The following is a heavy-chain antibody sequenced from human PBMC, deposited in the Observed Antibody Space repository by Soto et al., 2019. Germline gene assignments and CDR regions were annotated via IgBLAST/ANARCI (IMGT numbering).Heavy chain of an antibody. CDR1: GYTFTSYD. Sequence: ASVKVSCKASGYTFTSYDINWVRQATGQGLEWMGWMNPNSGNTGYAQKFQGRVAMTRNTSISTAYMELSSPRSEDTAVYYCARGQSDVVVPAASPGLYYYYYYYMDVWGKGTTVTVSS. CDR3: ARGQSDVVVPAASPGLYYYYYYYMDV. D-gene: IGHD2-2*01. J-gene: IGHJ6*03. CDR2: MNPNSGNT. V-gene: IGHV1-8*01.